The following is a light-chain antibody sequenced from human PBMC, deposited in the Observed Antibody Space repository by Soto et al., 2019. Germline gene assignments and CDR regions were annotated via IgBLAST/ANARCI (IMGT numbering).Light chain of an antibody. CDR1: QGISSL. CDR2: AAS. Sequence: IQMTQYPTSVSASVGDRVTITCRASQGISSLLACYQQKQWKAPKLLISAASSLQSGVPSRFSGSGSGTDFPLTISSLHPQDFATYYCQQANSFPLTFGPGNKVDIK. CDR3: QQANSFPLT. V-gene: IGKV1-12*01. J-gene: IGKJ3*01.